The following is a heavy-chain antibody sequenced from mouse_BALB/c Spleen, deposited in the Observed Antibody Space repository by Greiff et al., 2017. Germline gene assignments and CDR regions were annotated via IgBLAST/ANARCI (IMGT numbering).Heavy chain of an antibody. V-gene: IGHV5-9*03. CDR1: GFTFSSYT. Sequence: EVQGVESGGGLVKPGGSLKLSCAASGFTFSSYTMSWVRQTPEKRLEWVATISSGGGNTYYPDSVKGRFTISRDNAKNNLYLQMSSLRSEDTALYYCARYPTVVAPYFDYWGQGTTLTVSS. CDR3: ARYPTVVAPYFDY. J-gene: IGHJ2*01. CDR2: ISSGGGNT. D-gene: IGHD1-1*01.